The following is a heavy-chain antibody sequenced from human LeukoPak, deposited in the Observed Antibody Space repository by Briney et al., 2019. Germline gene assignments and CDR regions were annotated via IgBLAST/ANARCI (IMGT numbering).Heavy chain of an antibody. J-gene: IGHJ4*02. V-gene: IGHV1-24*01. CDR2: FDPEDGKT. D-gene: IGHD6-19*01. CDR3: ATLIAVAGNEDY. Sequence: ASGKVSCKVSGYTLTELFMHWVRQAAGKGLGGMGSFDPEDGKTIYEQKFQGRVTMTEDTSTDTAYMELSSLRSEDTAVYYCATLIAVAGNEDYWGQGTLVTVSS. CDR1: GYTLTELF.